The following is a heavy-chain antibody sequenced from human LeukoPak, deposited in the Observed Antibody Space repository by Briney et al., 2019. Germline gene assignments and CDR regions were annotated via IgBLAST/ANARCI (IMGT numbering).Heavy chain of an antibody. CDR3: AKGAGGFSYYNWFDP. CDR1: GGSISTYY. Sequence: SETLSLTCTVSGGSISTYYWSWIRQPPGKGLEWIGYIYYSGSTNYNPSLKSRVTISLDTSRNQFSLKLNSVPAADTAIYYCAKGAGGFSYYNWFDPWGQGTLVTVSS. J-gene: IGHJ5*02. V-gene: IGHV4-59*12. D-gene: IGHD5-18*01. CDR2: IYYSGST.